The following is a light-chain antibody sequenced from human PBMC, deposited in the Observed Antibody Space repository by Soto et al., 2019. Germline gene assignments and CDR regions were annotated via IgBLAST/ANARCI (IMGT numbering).Light chain of an antibody. V-gene: IGKV3D-15*01. J-gene: IGKJ1*01. CDR1: QSFSND. Sequence: RTQSPATLSVSLGERATLSCRAIQSFSNDLNWYQQKPGQAPNLLIYDASTLDTGIPSRYSGSGSGTEFTLTISVREAEDFASYYSQQYYTSPPWTFGQGTKVDIK. CDR2: DAS. CDR3: QQYYTSPPWT.